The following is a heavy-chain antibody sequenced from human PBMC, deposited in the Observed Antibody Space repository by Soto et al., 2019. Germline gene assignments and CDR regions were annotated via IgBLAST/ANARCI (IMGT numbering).Heavy chain of an antibody. J-gene: IGHJ5*02. CDR2: VYHNGRS. CDR1: GGSISIINW. D-gene: IGHD2-15*01. CDR3: ARSQGVVHQHAFDP. Sequence: SETLSLTCGVSGGSISIINWWSCVRQTPGKGLEWIGEVYHNGRSNYNPSLKSRVTLSIDTSKNQFFLNLTTVTAADTAVYYCARSQGVVHQHAFDPWGQGNVVTVSS. V-gene: IGHV4-4*02.